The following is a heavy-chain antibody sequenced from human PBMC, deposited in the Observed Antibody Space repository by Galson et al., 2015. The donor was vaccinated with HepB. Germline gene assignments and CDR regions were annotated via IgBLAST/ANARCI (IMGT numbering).Heavy chain of an antibody. CDR2: IYYSGST. V-gene: IGHV4-39*02. CDR1: GGSISSSSYY. J-gene: IGHJ3*02. D-gene: IGHD2-21*02. CDR3: ARDPVVVTAKAHDAFDI. Sequence: SETLSLTCTVSGGSISSSSYYWGWIRQPPGKGLEWIGSIYYSGSTYYNPSLKSRVTISVDTSKNQFSLKLSSVTAADTAVYYCARDPVVVTAKAHDAFDIWGQGTMVTVSS.